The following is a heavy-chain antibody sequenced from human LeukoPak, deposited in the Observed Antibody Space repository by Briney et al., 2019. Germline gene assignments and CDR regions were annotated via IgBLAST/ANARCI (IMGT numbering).Heavy chain of an antibody. J-gene: IGHJ4*02. Sequence: GGSLRLSCVVSGFTFSSYSMNWVRQAPGKGLEWVASIKHDGSEKYYVDSVRGRFTISRDNTMNSLYLQMSSLRAEDTAVYYCATDRGWRTSGYYLYYFEYWGQGTLVTFSS. CDR2: IKHDGSEK. CDR1: GFTFSSYS. CDR3: ATDRGWRTSGYYLYYFEY. V-gene: IGHV3-7*01. D-gene: IGHD3-3*01.